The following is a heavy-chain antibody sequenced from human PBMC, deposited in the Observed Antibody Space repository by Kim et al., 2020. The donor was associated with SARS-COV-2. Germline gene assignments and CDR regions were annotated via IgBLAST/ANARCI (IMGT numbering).Heavy chain of an antibody. Sequence: ASVKVSCKASGYNFINYYVHWVRQAPGHGLQWMGTINPSKGRTTFAQRFQGGLTMTRDTSTTTVYMELSSLTSEDTAVYYCGREYIAVFPEYFDAWGTGTAVTASS. V-gene: IGHV1-46*01. J-gene: IGHJ6*04. CDR3: GREYIAVFPEYFDA. D-gene: IGHD2-15*01. CDR1: GYNFINYY. CDR2: INPSKGRT.